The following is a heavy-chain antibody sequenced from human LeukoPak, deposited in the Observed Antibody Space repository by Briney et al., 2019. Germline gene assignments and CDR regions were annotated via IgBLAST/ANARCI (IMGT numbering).Heavy chain of an antibody. CDR3: ARGDRNSYYYMDV. CDR2: ISGSGTTT. D-gene: IGHD1-14*01. CDR1: GLTFRSYA. J-gene: IGHJ6*03. V-gene: IGHV3-23*01. Sequence: HTGGSLRLSCAASGLTFRSYAMTWVRQAPGKGLEWVSSISGSGTTTYYADSVKGRFTISRDKSKKTLSLQMNSLRAEDTAVYYCARGDRNSYYYMDVWGKGTTVTVSS.